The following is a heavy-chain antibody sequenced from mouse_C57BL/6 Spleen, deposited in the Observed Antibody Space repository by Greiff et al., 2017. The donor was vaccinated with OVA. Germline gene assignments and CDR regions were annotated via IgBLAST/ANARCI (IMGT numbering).Heavy chain of an antibody. CDR2: IYPYNGVS. V-gene: IGHV1-31*01. CDR3: AITTVVATDYAMDD. D-gene: IGHD1-1*01. J-gene: IGHJ4*01. Sequence: EVQLQQSGPELVKPGASVKLSCKASGYSFTGYYMHWVKQSHGNILDWIGYIYPYNGVSSYNQKFKGKATLTVDKSSSTAYMELRSLTSEDSAVYYCAITTVVATDYAMDDWGQGTSVTVSS. CDR1: GYSFTGYY.